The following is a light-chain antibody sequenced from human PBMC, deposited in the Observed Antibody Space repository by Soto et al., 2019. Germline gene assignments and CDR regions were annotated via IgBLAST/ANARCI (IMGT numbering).Light chain of an antibody. CDR3: CSYASSSTFWV. J-gene: IGLJ3*02. Sequence: QSVLTQPASVSGSPGQSITISCTGTSIDVGSYNLVSWYQQHPGKAPKLMIYEGSKRPSGVSNRFSGSKSGNTASLTISGLQAEDEADYYCCSYASSSTFWVFGGGTKATVL. V-gene: IGLV2-23*03. CDR1: SIDVGSYNL. CDR2: EGS.